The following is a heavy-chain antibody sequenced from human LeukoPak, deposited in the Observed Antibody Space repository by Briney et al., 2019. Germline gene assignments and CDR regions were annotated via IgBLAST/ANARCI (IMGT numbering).Heavy chain of an antibody. Sequence: PSETLSLTCTVSGGSISSGSYYWSWIRQPAGKGLEWIGRIYTSGSTNYNPSLKSRVTISVDTSKNQFSLKLSSVTAADTAVYYCARDPLTGTFDPWGQGTMVTVSS. J-gene: IGHJ5*02. CDR1: GGSISSGSYY. CDR2: IYTSGST. CDR3: ARDPLTGTFDP. D-gene: IGHD1-7*01. V-gene: IGHV4-61*02.